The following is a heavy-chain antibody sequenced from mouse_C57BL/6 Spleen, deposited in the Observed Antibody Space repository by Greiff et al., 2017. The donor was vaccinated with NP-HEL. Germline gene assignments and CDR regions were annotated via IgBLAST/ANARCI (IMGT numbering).Heavy chain of an antibody. CDR1: GYTFTSYW. D-gene: IGHD1-1*01. V-gene: IGHV1-50*01. CDR3: ARLDYYGSSLQAWFAH. Sequence: VQLQQPGAELVKPGASVKLSCKASGYTFTSYWTQWVKQRPGQGLEWIGEIDPSDSYTNYNQKFKGKATLTVDTSSSTAYMQLSSLTSEDSAVYYCARLDYYGSSLQAWFAHWGQGTLVTVSA. CDR2: IDPSDSYT. J-gene: IGHJ3*01.